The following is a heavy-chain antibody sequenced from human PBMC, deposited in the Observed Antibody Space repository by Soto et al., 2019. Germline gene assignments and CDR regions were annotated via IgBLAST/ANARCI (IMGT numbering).Heavy chain of an antibody. CDR3: ARGLRWYPNVEYFDL. J-gene: IGHJ2*01. V-gene: IGHV3-33*01. CDR1: GFTFSSYG. CDR2: IWYDGSNK. Sequence: QVQLVESGGGVVQPGRSLRLSCAASGFTFSSYGMHWVRQAPGKGLEWVAVIWYDGSNKYYADSVKGRFTISRDNSKNTLYLQMNSLRAEDTAVYYCARGLRWYPNVEYFDLWGRGTLVTVSS. D-gene: IGHD4-17*01.